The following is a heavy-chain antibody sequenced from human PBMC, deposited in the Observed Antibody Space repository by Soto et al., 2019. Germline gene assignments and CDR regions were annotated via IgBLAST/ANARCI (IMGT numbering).Heavy chain of an antibody. CDR3: ARDRDYCSGGSCYLSSH. J-gene: IGHJ1*01. CDR1: GGTFSSYT. CDR2: IIPILGIA. D-gene: IGHD2-15*01. V-gene: IGHV1-69*08. Sequence: QVQLVQSGAEVKKPGSSVKVSCKASGGTFSSYTISWVRQAPGQGLEWMGRIIPILGIANYAQKFQGSVTITADKSTSTAYMELSSLRSEDTAVYYCARDRDYCSGGSCYLSSHWGQGTLVTVSS.